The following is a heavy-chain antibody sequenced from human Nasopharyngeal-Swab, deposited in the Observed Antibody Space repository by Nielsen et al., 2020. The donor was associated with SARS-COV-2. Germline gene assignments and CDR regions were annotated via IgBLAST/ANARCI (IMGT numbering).Heavy chain of an antibody. Sequence: GGSLRLSCAASRFTFSNFWMHWVRQAPGKGLEWVSSIIGSSSYIYYADSVKGRFTISRDNAKNSLYLQMDSLRAEDTAVYYCARADSSSWSTNYGVDVWGQGTTVTVSS. CDR1: RFTFSNFW. D-gene: IGHD6-13*01. CDR2: IIGSSSYI. CDR3: ARADSSSWSTNYGVDV. J-gene: IGHJ6*02. V-gene: IGHV3-21*01.